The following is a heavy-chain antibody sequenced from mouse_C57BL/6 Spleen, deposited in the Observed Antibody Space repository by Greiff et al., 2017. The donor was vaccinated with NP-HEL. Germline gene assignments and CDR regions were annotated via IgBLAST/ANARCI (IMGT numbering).Heavy chain of an antibody. CDR1: GYTFTSYW. J-gene: IGHJ1*03. D-gene: IGHD1-2*01. CDR3: ARGATAYWYFDV. CDR2: INPSNGGT. Sequence: VQLQQPGPELVKPGASVKLSCKASGYTFTSYWMHWVKQRPGQGLEWIGNINPSNGGTNYNEKFKSKATLTVDKSSSTAYMQLSSLTSEDSAVYYCARGATAYWYFDVWGTGTTVTVSS. V-gene: IGHV1-53*01.